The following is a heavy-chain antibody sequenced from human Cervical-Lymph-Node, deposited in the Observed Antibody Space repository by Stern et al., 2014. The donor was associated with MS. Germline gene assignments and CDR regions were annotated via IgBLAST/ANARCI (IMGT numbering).Heavy chain of an antibody. CDR1: GYNFIDHA. V-gene: IGHV1-3*01. CDR3: ARQPDYSDFLDF. D-gene: IGHD4-11*01. Sequence: QDQLVQSGAEVKKPGASMTISFKTSGYNFIDHAIHCVRQAPGQRLEWMGWINGGPGTAKYSQKFQGRVSFTRDKAASAAYMDLSSLSPDDTAVYYCARQPDYSDFLDFWGQGTLVTVSS. J-gene: IGHJ4*02. CDR2: INGGPGTA.